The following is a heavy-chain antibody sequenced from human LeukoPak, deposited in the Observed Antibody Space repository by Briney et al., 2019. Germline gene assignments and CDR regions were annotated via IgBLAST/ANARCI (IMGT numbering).Heavy chain of an antibody. J-gene: IGHJ4*02. CDR1: GYTFTSYG. D-gene: IGHD1-14*01. CDR3: ARDHSEPGVFFDS. Sequence: ASVKVSCKASGYTFTSYGISWVRQAPGQGLEWMGWITAYNGNTNYAQKFQGRVTMTTDTSTSTVYMELRSLRSDDTAVYYCARDHSEPGVFFDSWGQGTLVTVSS. CDR2: ITAYNGNT. V-gene: IGHV1-18*01.